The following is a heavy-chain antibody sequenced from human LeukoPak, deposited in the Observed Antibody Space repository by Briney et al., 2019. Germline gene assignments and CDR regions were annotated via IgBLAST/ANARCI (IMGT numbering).Heavy chain of an antibody. V-gene: IGHV3-23*01. CDR3: AKHSTGVEC. J-gene: IGHJ2*01. CDR2: ISGSGGST. CDR1: GFTLSSYG. D-gene: IGHD3-10*01. Sequence: GGSLRLSCAASGFTLSSYGMSWVRQAPGKGLEWVSGISGSGGSTYYADAVKGRFTISRDNSKNMLYLQMNSLRAEDTAVYYCAKHSTGVECWGRGTLVTVSS.